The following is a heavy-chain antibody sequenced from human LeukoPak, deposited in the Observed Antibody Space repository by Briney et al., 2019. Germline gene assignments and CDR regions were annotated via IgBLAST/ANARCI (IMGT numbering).Heavy chain of an antibody. CDR2: IYQSGST. V-gene: IGHV4-38-2*02. J-gene: IGHJ5*02. D-gene: IGHD5-12*01. CDR1: GYSISSGYY. CDR3: ARHRLRGYSGYDPSKWFDP. Sequence: SETLSLTCTVSGYSISSGYYWGWIRQPPGKGLEGIGSIYQSGSTYYNPSLKSRVTISVDTSKNQFSLKLSSVTAADTAVYYCARHRLRGYSGYDPSKWFDPWGQGTLVTVSS.